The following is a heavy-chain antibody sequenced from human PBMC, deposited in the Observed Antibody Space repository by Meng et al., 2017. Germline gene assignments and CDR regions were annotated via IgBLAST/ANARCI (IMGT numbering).Heavy chain of an antibody. CDR3: ARGRVLYCGCDCYSHNWFDP. CDR2: NKRSGST. V-gene: IGHV4-34*01. CDR1: GGSSNGYD. D-gene: IGHD2-21*02. Sequence: RRVVSSYFKSSHNLSLTRPVDGGSSNGYDWSWIRQPPGKLLACLRQNKRSGSTNYTPSPQSRVTTSVDTSKNQFSLKLSSVTAAATAVYYCARGRVLYCGCDCYSHNWFDPWGQGTLVTVSS. J-gene: IGHJ5*02.